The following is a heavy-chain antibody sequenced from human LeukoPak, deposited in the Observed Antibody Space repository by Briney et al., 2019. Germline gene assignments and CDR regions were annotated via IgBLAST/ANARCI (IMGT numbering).Heavy chain of an antibody. Sequence: GGSLRLSCAASGCTFSSYAMCWVRQAPGKGLEWVGRIKSKTDGGTTDYAAPVKGRFTISRDDSKNTLYLQMNSLKTEDTAVYYCTTFGGNAASGYWGQGTLVTVSS. CDR3: TTFGGNAASGY. J-gene: IGHJ4*02. D-gene: IGHD4-23*01. CDR2: IKSKTDGGTT. CDR1: GCTFSSYA. V-gene: IGHV3-15*01.